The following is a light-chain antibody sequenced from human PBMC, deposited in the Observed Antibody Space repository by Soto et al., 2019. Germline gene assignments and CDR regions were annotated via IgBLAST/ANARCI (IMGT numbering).Light chain of an antibody. V-gene: IGLV2-14*03. CDR1: SSYVGAYDY. CDR3: ASYTTTSTRV. J-gene: IGLJ1*01. Sequence: QSVLTQPASVSGSPGQSIAISCPGTSSYVGAYDYVSWYQQHPDKAPKLMIYEVSNRPSGVSDRFSGSKSVNTATLTISGLQAEDEADYYCASYTTTSTRVFGTGTKVTV. CDR2: EVS.